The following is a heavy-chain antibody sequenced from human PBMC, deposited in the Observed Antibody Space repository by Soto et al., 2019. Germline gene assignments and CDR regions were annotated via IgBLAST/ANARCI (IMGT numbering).Heavy chain of an antibody. CDR3: ATESGYYGSGIYGMDV. D-gene: IGHD3-10*01. CDR2: FDPEDGET. V-gene: IGHV1-24*01. J-gene: IGHJ6*02. Sequence: SVKVSCKVSGYTLTELSMHWVRQAPGKGLEWMGGFDPEDGETIYAQKFQGRVTMTEDTSTDTAYMELSSLRSEDTAVYYCATESGYYGSGIYGMDVWGQGTTVTVSS. CDR1: GYTLTELS.